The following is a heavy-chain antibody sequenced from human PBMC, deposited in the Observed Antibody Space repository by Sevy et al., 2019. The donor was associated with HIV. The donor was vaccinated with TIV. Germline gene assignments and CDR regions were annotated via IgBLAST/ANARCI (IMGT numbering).Heavy chain of an antibody. Sequence: GGSLRLSCAASGFTFDDYAMHWVRQAPGKGLEWVSGISWNSGGIGYADSVKGRFTISRDNAKNSLYLQMNSLRAEDTAWYYCAKTKARIAAAVGAFDIWGQGTMVTVSS. CDR3: AKTKARIAAAVGAFDI. J-gene: IGHJ3*02. D-gene: IGHD6-13*01. V-gene: IGHV3-9*01. CDR2: ISWNSGGI. CDR1: GFTFDDYA.